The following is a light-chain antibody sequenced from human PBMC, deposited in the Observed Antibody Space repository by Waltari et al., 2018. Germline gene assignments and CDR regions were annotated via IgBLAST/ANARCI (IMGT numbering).Light chain of an antibody. CDR2: GAS. J-gene: IGKJ5*01. CDR1: QSVSSS. Sequence: EIVMTQSPASLSVSPGERAILSCPTSQSVSSSLAWYQQKPGQVPTLLIYGASTRASGLPARFSGSGSGTEFTLTISGLLSEDFAVYYCQQYNAWPITFGQGTRLEFK. V-gene: IGKV3-15*01. CDR3: QQYNAWPIT.